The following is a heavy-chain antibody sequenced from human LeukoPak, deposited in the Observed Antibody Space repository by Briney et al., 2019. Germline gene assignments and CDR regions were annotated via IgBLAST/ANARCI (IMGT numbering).Heavy chain of an antibody. J-gene: IGHJ5*02. Sequence: GASVKVSCKASGYTFTGYYMHWVRQAPGQGLEWMGWINPNSGGTNYAQKFQGRVTMTRDTSISTAYMELSRLRSDDTAVYYCARVSNVDTAMVRSYNWFDPWGQGTLVTVSS. V-gene: IGHV1-2*02. D-gene: IGHD5-18*01. CDR3: ARVSNVDTAMVRSYNWFDP. CDR2: INPNSGGT. CDR1: GYTFTGYY.